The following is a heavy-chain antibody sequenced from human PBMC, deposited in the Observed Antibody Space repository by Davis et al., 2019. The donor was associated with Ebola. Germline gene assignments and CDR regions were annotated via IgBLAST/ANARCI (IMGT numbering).Heavy chain of an antibody. J-gene: IGHJ4*02. CDR3: ARERWLRGYYFDY. D-gene: IGHD5-12*01. CDR2: IKQDGSEK. V-gene: IGHV3-7*01. CDR1: GFTFSSYW. Sequence: GGSLRLSCAASGFTFSSYWMSWVRQAPGKGLEWVANIKQDGSEKYYVDSVKGRFTISRDNAKNSLYLQMNSLRAEDTAVYYCARERWLRGYYFDYWGQGTLVTVSS.